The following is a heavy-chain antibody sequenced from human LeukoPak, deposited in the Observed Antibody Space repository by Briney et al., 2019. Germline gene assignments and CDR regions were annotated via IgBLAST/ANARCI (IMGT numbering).Heavy chain of an antibody. V-gene: IGHV3-66*01. D-gene: IGHD6-13*01. CDR3: ARERALAADGYYYYYGMDV. J-gene: IGHJ6*02. CDR1: GFTFSSNY. CDR2: IYSGGST. Sequence: GGSLRLSCAASGFTFSSNYMSWVRQAPGKGLEWVSVIYSGGSTYYADSVKGRFTISRDNSKNTLYLQMNSLRAEDTAVYYCARERALAADGYYYYYGMDVWGQGTTVTVSS.